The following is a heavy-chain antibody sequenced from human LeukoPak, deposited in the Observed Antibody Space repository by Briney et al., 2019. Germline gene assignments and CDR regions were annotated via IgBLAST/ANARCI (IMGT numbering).Heavy chain of an antibody. Sequence: PGTSLRLSCAASGFTFGSYSMHWVRQAPGKGLEWLVVIWYDGSNEYYGDSVKGRFTISRDNSKNTLFLQMSSLRAEDTAVYYCATDFCSGGSCYSWVYYYYMDVWGKGTTVTVSS. CDR2: IWYDGSNE. J-gene: IGHJ6*03. V-gene: IGHV3-33*03. CDR1: GFTFGSYS. D-gene: IGHD2-15*01. CDR3: ATDFCSGGSCYSWVYYYYMDV.